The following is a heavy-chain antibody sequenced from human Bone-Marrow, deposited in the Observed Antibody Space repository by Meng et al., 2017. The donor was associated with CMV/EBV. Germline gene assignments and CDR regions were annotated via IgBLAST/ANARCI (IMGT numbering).Heavy chain of an antibody. V-gene: IGHV1-69*05. CDR3: AREKWAGYCSSTSCSPPYYYYYGMDV. J-gene: IGHJ6*02. Sequence: SVKVSCMASGGTFSSYAISWVRQAPGQGLEWMGGIIPIFGTANYAQKFQGRVTITTDESTSTAYMELSRLRSDDTAVYYCAREKWAGYCSSTSCSPPYYYYYGMDVWGQGTTVTVSS. D-gene: IGHD2-2*01. CDR2: IIPIFGTA. CDR1: GGTFSSYA.